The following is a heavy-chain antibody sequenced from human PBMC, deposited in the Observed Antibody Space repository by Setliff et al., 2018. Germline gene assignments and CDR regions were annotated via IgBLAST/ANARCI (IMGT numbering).Heavy chain of an antibody. D-gene: IGHD3-10*01. CDR2: INRRGSS. Sequence: PSETLSLTCTVSGGSFSGYYWNWIRQPPGKGLEWIGEINRRGSSKYNPSLKSRVTISVDTSKNQFSLKLNSVTAADTAIYYCARTYYYASGRSGYYYYYYYMDVWGKGTTVTVSS. CDR1: GGSFSGYY. CDR3: ARTYYYASGRSGYYYYYYYMDV. V-gene: IGHV4-34*01. J-gene: IGHJ6*03.